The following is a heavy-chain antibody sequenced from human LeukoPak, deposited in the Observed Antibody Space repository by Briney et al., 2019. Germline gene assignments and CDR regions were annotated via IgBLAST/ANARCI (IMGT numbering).Heavy chain of an antibody. CDR3: AREEVHGGSYYSIDY. V-gene: IGHV1-46*01. J-gene: IGHJ4*02. CDR1: GYTFISYQ. D-gene: IGHD1-26*01. Sequence: GASVKVSCKASGYTFISYQMHWVRQALGQGLEWMGIINPTGGSTSHAQKFQGRVTMTRDTSTSTVYMELSSLRSEDTAVYYCAREEVHGGSYYSIDYWGQGTLVTVSS. CDR2: INPTGGST.